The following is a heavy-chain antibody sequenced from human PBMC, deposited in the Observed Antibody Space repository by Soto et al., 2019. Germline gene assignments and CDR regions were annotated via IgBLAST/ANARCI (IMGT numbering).Heavy chain of an antibody. CDR3: ARDLACGGDCYDYYYYGMDV. D-gene: IGHD2-21*02. V-gene: IGHV4-30-4*01. CDR1: GGSISSGDYY. CDR2: IYYSGST. J-gene: IGHJ6*02. Sequence: QVQLQESGPGLVKPSQTLSLTCTVSGGSISSGDYYWSWIRQPPGKGLEWIGYIYYSGSTYYNPSLKSRVTISVDTSKNQFSLKLSSVTAADTAVYYCARDLACGGDCYDYYYYGMDVWGQGTTVTVSS.